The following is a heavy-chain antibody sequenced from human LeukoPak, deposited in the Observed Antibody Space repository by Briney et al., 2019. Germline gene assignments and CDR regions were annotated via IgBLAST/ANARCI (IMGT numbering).Heavy chain of an antibody. V-gene: IGHV3-7*01. CDR2: IKQDGSEK. D-gene: IGHD3-10*01. CDR3: ARRGFYYGG. Sequence: GGSLRLSCAASGFTFSSYAMSWVRQAPGKGLEWVANIKQDGSEKYYVDSVKGRFTISRDNAKNSLYLQMNSLRAEDTAVYYCARRGFYYGGWGQGTLVTVSS. CDR1: GFTFSSYA. J-gene: IGHJ4*02.